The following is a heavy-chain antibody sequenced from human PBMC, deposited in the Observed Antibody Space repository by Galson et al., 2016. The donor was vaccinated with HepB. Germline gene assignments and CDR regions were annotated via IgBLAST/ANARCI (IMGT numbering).Heavy chain of an antibody. CDR1: GYTFTGYY. J-gene: IGHJ4*02. V-gene: IGHV1-2*02. Sequence: SVKVSCKASGYTFTGYYMQWVRQAPGQGLEWMGWTNPNTGTTKFPQKFQGRVTMTRDSSISTAYMELTSLRSDDTAVYYCAGLIAYNLKGFDHWGQGTLVTVSS. D-gene: IGHD5-24*01. CDR3: AGLIAYNLKGFDH. CDR2: TNPNTGTT.